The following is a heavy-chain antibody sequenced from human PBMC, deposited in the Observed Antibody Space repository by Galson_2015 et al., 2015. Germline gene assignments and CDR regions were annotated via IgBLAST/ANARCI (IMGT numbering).Heavy chain of an antibody. J-gene: IGHJ6*03. CDR2: VSASGDTT. D-gene: IGHD2-15*01. Sequence: SLRLSCAASGFTFSNYAMSWVRQAPGKGLEWVSAVSASGDTTYYADSVKGRFTISRDNSKNTLYLQMNTLGAEDTAVYHCAKVHEGGSWCYFYYHMDVWGEGTTVPVSS. CDR3: AKVHEGGSWCYFYYHMDV. V-gene: IGHV3-23*01. CDR1: GFTFSNYA.